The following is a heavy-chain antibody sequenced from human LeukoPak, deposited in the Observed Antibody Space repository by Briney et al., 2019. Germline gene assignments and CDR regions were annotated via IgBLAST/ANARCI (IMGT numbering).Heavy chain of an antibody. CDR3: AREYSSSSGRTFDY. J-gene: IGHJ4*02. CDR2: IYYSGST. V-gene: IGHV4-59*01. D-gene: IGHD6-6*01. CDR1: GGSISSYY. Sequence: SETLSLTCTVSGGSISSYYWSWIRQPPGKGLEWIGYIYYSGSTNYSPSLKSRVTISVDTSKNQFSLKLSSVTAADTAVYYCAREYSSSSGRTFDYWGQGSLVTVSS.